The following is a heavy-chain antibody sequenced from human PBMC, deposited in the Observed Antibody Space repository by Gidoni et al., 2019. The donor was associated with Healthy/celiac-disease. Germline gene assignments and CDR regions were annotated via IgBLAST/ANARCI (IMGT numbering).Heavy chain of an antibody. J-gene: IGHJ4*02. CDR2: IAYDGSNK. CDR1: GFTFCSYG. Sequence: VQLVVSCGGVVQPGRSLILPSAASGFTFCSYGMHWVRQAPGKGLEWVAVIAYDGSNKYYADAVKGRFTISRDNSKNKLYLQMNSLRAEDTAVYYCAKAMFVDQWLGNDYFDYWGQGTLVTVSS. CDR3: AKAMFVDQWLGNDYFDY. V-gene: IGHV3-30*18. D-gene: IGHD3-10*02.